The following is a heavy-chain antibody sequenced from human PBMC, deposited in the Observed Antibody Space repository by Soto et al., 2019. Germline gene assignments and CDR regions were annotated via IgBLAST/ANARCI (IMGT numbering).Heavy chain of an antibody. CDR1: GDSISSNSAA. D-gene: IGHD5-12*01. V-gene: IGHV6-1*01. CDR3: ASCRDIYGPFCPHFPS. Sequence: SQTLSLTCAISGDSISSNSAAWNWIRQSPSRGLEWLGRTYYRSKWYNDYAVCVKSRITINPDTSKNQISLQLNSVTPDETAVYYCASCRDIYGPFCPHFPSCGLGILVTVSS. J-gene: IGHJ4*02. CDR2: TYYRSKWYN.